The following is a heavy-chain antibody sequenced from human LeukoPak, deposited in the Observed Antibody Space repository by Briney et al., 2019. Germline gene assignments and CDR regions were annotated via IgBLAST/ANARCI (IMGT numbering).Heavy chain of an antibody. CDR3: ARRYYGSGSYYIYYYYMDV. D-gene: IGHD3-10*01. Sequence: PSETLSLTCAVYGGSFSGYCWSWIRQPPGKGLEWIGEINHSGSTNYNPSLKSRVTISVDTSKNQFSLKLSSVTAADTAVYYCARRYYGSGSYYIYYYYMDVWGKGTTVTVSS. J-gene: IGHJ6*03. V-gene: IGHV4-34*01. CDR1: GGSFSGYC. CDR2: INHSGST.